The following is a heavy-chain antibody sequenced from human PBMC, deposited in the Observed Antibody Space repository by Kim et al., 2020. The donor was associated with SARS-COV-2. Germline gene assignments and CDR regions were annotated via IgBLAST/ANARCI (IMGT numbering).Heavy chain of an antibody. CDR1: GFTVSSNY. D-gene: IGHD6-13*01. V-gene: IGHV3-53*03. J-gene: IGHJ6*02. CDR3: AWDSSSSRYYGMDV. CDR2: IYSGGST. Sequence: GGSLRLSCAASGFTVSSNYMSWVRQAPGKGLEWVSVIYSGGSTYYADSVKGRFTISRDNSKNTLYLQMNSLRAEDTAVYYCAWDSSSSRYYGMDVWGQGTTVTVSS.